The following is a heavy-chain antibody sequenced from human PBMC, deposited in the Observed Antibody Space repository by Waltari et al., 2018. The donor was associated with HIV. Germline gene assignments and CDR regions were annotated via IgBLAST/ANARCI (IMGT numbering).Heavy chain of an antibody. D-gene: IGHD3-10*01. CDR3: ARVALSGSWWFDP. V-gene: IGHV4-59*01. Sequence: QVQLQESGPGLVKPSETLSLTCTVSGGSISSYYWSWIRQPPGKGLEWIGYIYYSGSTNYNPSLKSRVTISVDTSKNQFSLKLSSVTAADTAVYYCARVALSGSWWFDPWGQGTLVTVSS. J-gene: IGHJ5*02. CDR1: GGSISSYY. CDR2: IYYSGST.